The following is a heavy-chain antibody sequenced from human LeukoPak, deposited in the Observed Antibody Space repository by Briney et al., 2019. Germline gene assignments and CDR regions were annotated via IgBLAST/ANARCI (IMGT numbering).Heavy chain of an antibody. CDR3: AKGDIVVVTATDATFDP. CDR1: GFAFSSYA. CDR2: ISGSGGST. V-gene: IGHV3-23*01. D-gene: IGHD2-21*02. J-gene: IGHJ5*02. Sequence: GGSLRLSCAASGFAFSSYAMSWVRHAPGKGLEWVSAISGSGGSTYYPDSVKGRFTISRDNSKNTLYLQIDSLTAEETAVYYCAKGDIVVVTATDATFDPWGQGTLVTVSS.